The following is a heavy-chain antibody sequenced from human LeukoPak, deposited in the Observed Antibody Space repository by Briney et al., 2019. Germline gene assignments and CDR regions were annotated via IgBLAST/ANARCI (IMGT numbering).Heavy chain of an antibody. CDR1: GCTISSYY. Sequence: PSGTLSLTCTVSGCTISSYYLSWIRQPPGKGLEWVGCFYYSGSTKYNPSLESGVTIFVGTTKNHLLLMLTAVPAADTAVYYCARDLGGGTIWKSPLFNWFDLWGQGPLVTVSS. V-gene: IGHV4-59*01. CDR2: FYYSGST. D-gene: IGHD1-1*01. CDR3: ARDLGGGTIWKSPLFNWFDL. J-gene: IGHJ5*02.